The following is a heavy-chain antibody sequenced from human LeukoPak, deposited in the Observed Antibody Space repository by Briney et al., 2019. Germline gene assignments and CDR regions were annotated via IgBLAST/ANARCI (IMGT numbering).Heavy chain of an antibody. J-gene: IGHJ4*02. CDR2: IYPGDSDT. CDR1: GYSFTSYW. D-gene: IGHD6-13*01. CDR3: ARHGRGIVAAGTIDY. V-gene: IGHV5-51*01. Sequence: GESLKISCKGSGYSFTSYWIGWVRQMPGKGLEWMGIIYPGDSDTRYSPSIQGQVTISADKSISTAYLQWSSLKASDTAMYYCARHGRGIVAAGTIDYWGQGTLVTVSS.